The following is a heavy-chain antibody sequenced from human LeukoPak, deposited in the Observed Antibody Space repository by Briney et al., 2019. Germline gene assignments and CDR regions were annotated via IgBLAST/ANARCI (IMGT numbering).Heavy chain of an antibody. CDR1: GFTFSSYW. CDR3: VRGGESTWS. V-gene: IGHV3-74*01. J-gene: IGHJ5*02. D-gene: IGHD2-15*01. Sequence: GGSLRLSCAASGFTFSSYWMHWVRQAPGKGPVWVSRINNDGSGTTYADSVKGRFTISKDDAKNTLYLQMNSLRAEDTAVYYCVRGGESTWSWGQGTLVTVSS. CDR2: INNDGSGT.